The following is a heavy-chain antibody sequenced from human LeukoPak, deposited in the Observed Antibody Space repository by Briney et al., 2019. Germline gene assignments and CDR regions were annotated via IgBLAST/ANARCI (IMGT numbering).Heavy chain of an antibody. CDR1: GFTFSSYG. V-gene: IGHV3-30*02. J-gene: IGHJ4*02. Sequence: PGGSLRLSCAASGFTFSSYGMHWVRQAPGKGLEWVAFIRYEGSNKYYADSVKARFTISRDNSKNPLYLQMNSLRAEDTAVYYCAKKGLSYGLADFDYWGQGTLVTVSS. D-gene: IGHD5-18*01. CDR3: AKKGLSYGLADFDY. CDR2: IRYEGSNK.